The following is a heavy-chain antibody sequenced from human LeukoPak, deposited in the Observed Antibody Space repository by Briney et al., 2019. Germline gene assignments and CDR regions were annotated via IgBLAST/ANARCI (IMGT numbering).Heavy chain of an antibody. J-gene: IGHJ4*02. CDR3: ARDKVMGATYFDY. V-gene: IGHV3-7*01. CDR1: GFIFSDYW. CDR2: IKQDGNEL. D-gene: IGHD1-26*01. Sequence: GGSLRLSCAASGFIFSDYWMSWVRQVPGKGLEWVANIKQDGNELYYVDSVKGRFTISRDNAKNSLYLQMNSLRVEDTAVYYCARDKVMGATYFDYWGQGTLVTVSS.